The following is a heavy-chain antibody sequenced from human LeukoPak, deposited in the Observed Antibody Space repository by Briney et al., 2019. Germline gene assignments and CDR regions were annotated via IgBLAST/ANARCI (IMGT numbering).Heavy chain of an antibody. Sequence: PSGTLSLTCAVSGGSISSYYWSWIRQPPGKGLEWIGYIYYSGSTNYNPSLKSRVTISVDTSKNQFSLKLSSVTAADTAVYYCARGAVVVVAATGYFDYWGQGTLVTVSS. J-gene: IGHJ4*02. CDR2: IYYSGST. D-gene: IGHD2-15*01. V-gene: IGHV4-59*01. CDR1: GGSISSYY. CDR3: ARGAVVVVAATGYFDY.